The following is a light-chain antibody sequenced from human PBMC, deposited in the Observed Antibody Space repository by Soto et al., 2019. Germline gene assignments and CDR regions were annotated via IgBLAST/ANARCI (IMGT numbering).Light chain of an antibody. Sequence: QSVLTQPPSASGSPGQSVTISCTGTSSDVGGYNYVSWYQQHPGKPPKLMIYEVSKRPSGVPDRFSGSKSGNTASLTVSGLQAEDEADYYCSSYAGSNNLGVFGGGTKLTVL. V-gene: IGLV2-8*01. CDR1: SSDVGGYNY. J-gene: IGLJ2*01. CDR2: EVS. CDR3: SSYAGSNNLGV.